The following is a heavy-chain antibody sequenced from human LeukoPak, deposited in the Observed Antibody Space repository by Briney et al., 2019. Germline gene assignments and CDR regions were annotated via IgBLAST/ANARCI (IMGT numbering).Heavy chain of an antibody. Sequence: GGSLRLSCAASGFTFSSYGMHWVRQAPGKGLEWVAVIWYDGSNKYYADSVKGRFTNSRDNSKNTLYLQMNSLRAEDTAVYYCARELYYYDSSGYGIWGQGTLVTVSS. CDR3: ARELYYYDSSGYGI. V-gene: IGHV3-33*01. CDR2: IWYDGSNK. D-gene: IGHD3-22*01. CDR1: GFTFSSYG. J-gene: IGHJ4*02.